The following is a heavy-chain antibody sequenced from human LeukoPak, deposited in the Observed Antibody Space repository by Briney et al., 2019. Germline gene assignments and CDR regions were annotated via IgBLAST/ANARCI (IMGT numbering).Heavy chain of an antibody. CDR3: ARLGSGSYLWGDY. CDR2: IYPGDSDT. V-gene: IGHV5-51*01. D-gene: IGHD3-10*01. Sequence: GASLKISCKGSGYSFTSYWIGWVRQVPGKGLEWMGIIYPGDSDTRYSPSFQGQVTISADKSINTAYLQWSTLKASDTAMYYCARLGSGSYLWGDYWGQGTLVTVSS. J-gene: IGHJ4*02. CDR1: GYSFTSYW.